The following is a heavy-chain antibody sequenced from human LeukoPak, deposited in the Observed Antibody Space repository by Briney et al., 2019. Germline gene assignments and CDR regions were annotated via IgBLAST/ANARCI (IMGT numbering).Heavy chain of an antibody. Sequence: SETLSLTCTVSGGSISSYYWSWIRQPPGKGLEWIGYICYSGSTNYNPSLKSRVTISVDTSKNQFSLKLSSVTAADTAVYYCASLSGSYDRFDYWGQGTLVTVSS. D-gene: IGHD1-26*01. CDR3: ASLSGSYDRFDY. J-gene: IGHJ4*02. CDR2: ICYSGST. CDR1: GGSISSYY. V-gene: IGHV4-59*08.